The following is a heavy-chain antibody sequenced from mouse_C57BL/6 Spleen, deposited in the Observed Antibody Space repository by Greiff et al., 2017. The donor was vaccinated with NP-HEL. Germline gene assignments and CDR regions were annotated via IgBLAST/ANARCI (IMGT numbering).Heavy chain of an antibody. CDR3: ARIYDGYQAWFAY. D-gene: IGHD2-3*01. CDR1: GYTFTSYW. Sequence: QVQLQQPGAELVKPGASVKLSCKASGYTFTSYWMQWVKQRPGQGLEWIGEIDPSDSYTNYNQKFKGKATLTVDTSSSTAYMQLSSLTSEDSAVYYCARIYDGYQAWFAYWGQGTLVTVSA. CDR2: IDPSDSYT. V-gene: IGHV1-50*01. J-gene: IGHJ3*01.